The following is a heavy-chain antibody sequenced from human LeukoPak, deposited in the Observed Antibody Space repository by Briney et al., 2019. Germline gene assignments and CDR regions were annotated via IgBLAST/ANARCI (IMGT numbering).Heavy chain of an antibody. CDR3: ARAKYGSGSYFYGVDV. Sequence: GGSLRLSCAASGFTFSSYGMHWVRQAPGKGLEWVAVIWYDRSNKYYADSVKGRFTISRDNSKNTLYLQMNSLRAEDTAVYYCARAKYGSGSYFYGVDVWGQGTTVTVSS. J-gene: IGHJ6*02. D-gene: IGHD3-10*01. V-gene: IGHV3-33*01. CDR1: GFTFSSYG. CDR2: IWYDRSNK.